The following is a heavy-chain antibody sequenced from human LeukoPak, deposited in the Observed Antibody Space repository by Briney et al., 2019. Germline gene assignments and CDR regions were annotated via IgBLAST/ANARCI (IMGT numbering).Heavy chain of an antibody. CDR2: ISYDGSNK. J-gene: IGHJ4*02. CDR1: GFTFSSYG. CDR3: AKPYYDSSGYWNYFDY. V-gene: IGHV3-30*18. Sequence: GRSLRLSCAASGFTFSSYGMHWVRQAPGKGLEWVAVISYDGSNKYYADSVKGRSTISRDNSKNTLYLQMNSLRAEDTAVYYCAKPYYDSSGYWNYFDYWGQGTLVTVSS. D-gene: IGHD3-22*01.